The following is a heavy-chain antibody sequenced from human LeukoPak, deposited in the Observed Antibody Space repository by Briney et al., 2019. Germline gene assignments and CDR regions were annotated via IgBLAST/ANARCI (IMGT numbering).Heavy chain of an antibody. Sequence: PSETLPLTCAVSGYSISSGYYWGWIRQPPGKGLEWIGSIYHSGSTYYNPSLKSRVTISVDTSKNQFSLKLSSVTAVDTAVYYCARFSAMYAFDIWGQGTMVTVSS. J-gene: IGHJ3*02. V-gene: IGHV4-38-2*01. CDR2: IYHSGST. CDR3: ARFSAMYAFDI. D-gene: IGHD2-2*01. CDR1: GYSISSGYY.